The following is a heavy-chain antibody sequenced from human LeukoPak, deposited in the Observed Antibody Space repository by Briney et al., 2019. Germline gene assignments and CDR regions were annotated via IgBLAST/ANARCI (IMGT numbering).Heavy chain of an antibody. J-gene: IGHJ4*02. CDR1: GFTFSSYS. CDR2: ISYTGAYI. Sequence: GGSLRLSCAASGFTFSSYSMNWVRQAPGKGLEWVSSISYTGAYIYYADSVKGRFTISRDNAQNSLYLQMNSLRAEDTAIYYCVRDRGTYRPIDYWGQGTLVTVSS. CDR3: VRDRGTYRPIDY. V-gene: IGHV3-21*04. D-gene: IGHD1-26*01.